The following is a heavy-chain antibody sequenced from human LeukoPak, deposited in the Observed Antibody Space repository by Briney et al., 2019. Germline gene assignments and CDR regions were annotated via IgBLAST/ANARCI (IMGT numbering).Heavy chain of an antibody. J-gene: IGHJ4*02. V-gene: IGHV1-8*01. D-gene: IGHD1-26*01. CDR1: GYTFTSYD. CDR2: MNPNSGNT. CDR3: AKTSIVGATKLVYFDY. Sequence: ASVKVSCKASGYTFTSYDINWVRQATGQGLEWMGWMNPNSGNTGHAQKFQGRVTMTRNTSISTAYMELSSLRSEDTAAYYCAKTSIVGATKLVYFDYWGQGTLVTVSS.